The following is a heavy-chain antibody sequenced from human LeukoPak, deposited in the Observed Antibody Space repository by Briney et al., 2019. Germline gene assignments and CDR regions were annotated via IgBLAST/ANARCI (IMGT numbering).Heavy chain of an antibody. CDR3: AREFTYCGGDCYSTTYYYGMDV. Sequence: GGSLRLSCAASGFTFSSYAMHWVRQAPGKGLEYVSAISSNGGSTYYANSVKGRFTISRDNSKNTLYLQMGSLRAEDMAVYYCAREFTYCGGDCYSTTYYYGMDVWGQGTLVTVSS. D-gene: IGHD2-21*02. J-gene: IGHJ6*02. V-gene: IGHV3-64*01. CDR1: GFTFSSYA. CDR2: ISSNGGST.